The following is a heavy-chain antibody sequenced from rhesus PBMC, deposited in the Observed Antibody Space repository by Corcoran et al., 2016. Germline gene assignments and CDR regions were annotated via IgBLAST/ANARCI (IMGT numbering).Heavy chain of an antibody. V-gene: IGHV4-80*01. CDR1: GASIRSYW. Sequence: QVQLQESGPGLVKPSETLSLTCAVSGASIRSYWWSWIRPPPGKGLEWIGEINGNSGSTYYNPSLKSRVTISKDASKNQFSLKLSSVTAADTAVYYCARDLASSGSDYWGQGVLVTVSS. CDR3: ARDLASSGSDY. CDR2: INGNSGST. D-gene: IGHD6-31*01. J-gene: IGHJ4*01.